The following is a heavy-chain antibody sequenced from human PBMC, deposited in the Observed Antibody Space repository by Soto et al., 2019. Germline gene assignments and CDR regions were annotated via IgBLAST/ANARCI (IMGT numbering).Heavy chain of an antibody. CDR3: ARDYDFWSGYPYYYMDV. CDR2: IWYDGSNK. V-gene: IGHV3-33*01. CDR1: GFTFSSYG. Sequence: GGSLRLSCAASGFTFSSYGMHWVRQAPGKGLEWVAVIWYDGSNKYYADSVKGRFTISRDNSKNTLYLQMNSLRAEDTAVYYCARDYDFWSGYPYYYMDVWGKGTTVTVSS. D-gene: IGHD3-3*01. J-gene: IGHJ6*03.